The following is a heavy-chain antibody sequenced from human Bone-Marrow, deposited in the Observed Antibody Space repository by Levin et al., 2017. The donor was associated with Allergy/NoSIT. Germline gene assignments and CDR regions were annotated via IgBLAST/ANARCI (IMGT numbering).Heavy chain of an antibody. D-gene: IGHD4-17*01. V-gene: IGHV3-53*01. J-gene: IGHJ3*02. CDR2: IYSGGST. Sequence: GGSLRLSCAASGFTVSSNYMSWVRQAPGKGLEWVSVIYSGGSTYYADSVKGRFTISRDNSKNTLYLQMNSLRAEDTAVYYCARGDYGDSMGAFDIWGQGTMVTVSS. CDR1: GFTVSSNY. CDR3: ARGDYGDSMGAFDI.